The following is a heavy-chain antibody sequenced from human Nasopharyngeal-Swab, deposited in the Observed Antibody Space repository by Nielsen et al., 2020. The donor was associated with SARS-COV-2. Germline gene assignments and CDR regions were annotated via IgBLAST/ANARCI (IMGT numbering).Heavy chain of an antibody. Sequence: WIRQPPGKGLVWVSYISSSSSTIYYADSVKGRFTISRDNAKNSLYLQMNSLRDEDTAVYYCAREELGYCSGGSCLPFDYWGQGTLVTVSS. V-gene: IGHV3-48*02. D-gene: IGHD2-15*01. CDR2: ISSSSSTI. CDR3: AREELGYCSGGSCLPFDY. J-gene: IGHJ4*02.